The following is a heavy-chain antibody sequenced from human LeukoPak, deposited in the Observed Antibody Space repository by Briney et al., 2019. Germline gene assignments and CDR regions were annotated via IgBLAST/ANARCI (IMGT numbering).Heavy chain of an antibody. CDR1: GGSISNYY. Sequence: SETLSLTCTASGGSISNYYWSWIRQPPGKGLEWIGYIYYSGSTNYNPSLKSRVTISVDTSKNQFSLKLSSVTAADTAVYYCARVGGTNYYYYGMDVWGQGTTVTVSS. D-gene: IGHD1-26*01. CDR2: IYYSGST. V-gene: IGHV4-59*01. J-gene: IGHJ6*02. CDR3: ARVGGTNYYYYGMDV.